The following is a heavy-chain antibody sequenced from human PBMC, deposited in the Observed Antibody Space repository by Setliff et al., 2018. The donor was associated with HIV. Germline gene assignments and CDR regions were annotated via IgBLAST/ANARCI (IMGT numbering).Heavy chain of an antibody. J-gene: IGHJ5*02. D-gene: IGHD3-22*01. CDR1: GGSASNSRYY. CDR3: ASRVYYYDSNNFLREEGFDP. V-gene: IGHV4-39*01. CDR2: IHYNEKT. Sequence: PSETLSLTCTVSGGSASNSRYYWAWIRQPPGKGLEYIGSIHYNEKTYYNPSLKSRVTISIDTSKSQFSLNLTSVTAADTAVYYCASRVYYYDSNNFLREEGFDPWGRGTLVTVSS.